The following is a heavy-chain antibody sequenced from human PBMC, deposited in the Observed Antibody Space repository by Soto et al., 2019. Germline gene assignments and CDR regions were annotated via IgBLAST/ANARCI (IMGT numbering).Heavy chain of an antibody. J-gene: IGHJ6*02. CDR2: IWYDGSNK. D-gene: IGHD3-3*01. V-gene: IGHV3-33*01. CDR3: ARDPESLSGYYDGMDV. Sequence: PGVSLSLSCAASGFTFSSYGMHWVRQAPGKGLEWVAVIWYDGSNKYYADSVKGRFTISRDNSKNTLYLQMNSLRAEDTAVYYCARDPESLSGYYDGMDVWGQGTTVTVSS. CDR1: GFTFSSYG.